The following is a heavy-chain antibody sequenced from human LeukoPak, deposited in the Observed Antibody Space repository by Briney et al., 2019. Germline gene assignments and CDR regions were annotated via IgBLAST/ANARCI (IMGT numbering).Heavy chain of an antibody. CDR1: GYSFTNSW. V-gene: IGHV5-51*01. Sequence: GESLQISCKGSGYSFTNSWIGWVRQMPGKGLEWMGIIYPGDSDIRYSPSFQGQVTISADKSTATAYLQWSSLKASDTAMYYCARRGGSLVYFDYWGQGTLVTVSP. D-gene: IGHD2-15*01. J-gene: IGHJ4*02. CDR2: IYPGDSDI. CDR3: ARRGGSLVYFDY.